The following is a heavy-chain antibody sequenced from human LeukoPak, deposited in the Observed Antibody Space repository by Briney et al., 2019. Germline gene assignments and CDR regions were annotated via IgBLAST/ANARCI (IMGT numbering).Heavy chain of an antibody. CDR2: ISFDGNNN. CDR3: ATNSTHCSGGSCFGFDY. D-gene: IGHD2-15*01. J-gene: IGHJ4*02. Sequence: GGSLRLSCAASGFTFSSYGMHWVRQAPGKGLEWVTVISFDGNNNYYADSVKGRFTISRDNSKNTLYLQMNSLRTEDTAVYYCATNSTHCSGGSCFGFDYWGQGVLVTVSS. V-gene: IGHV3-30*03. CDR1: GFTFSSYG.